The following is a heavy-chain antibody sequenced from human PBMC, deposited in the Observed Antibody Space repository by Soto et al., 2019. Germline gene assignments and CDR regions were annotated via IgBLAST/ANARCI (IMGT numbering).Heavy chain of an antibody. CDR3: ATATEYYDFWSGYGTKYYFDY. D-gene: IGHD3-3*01. Sequence: ASVKVSCKVSGYTLTELSMHWVRQAPGKGLEWMGGFDPEDGETTYAQKFQGRVTMTEDTSTDTAYMELSSLRSEDTAVYYCATATEYYDFWSGYGTKYYFDYWGQGTLVTVSS. CDR1: GYTLTELS. V-gene: IGHV1-24*01. J-gene: IGHJ4*02. CDR2: FDPEDGET.